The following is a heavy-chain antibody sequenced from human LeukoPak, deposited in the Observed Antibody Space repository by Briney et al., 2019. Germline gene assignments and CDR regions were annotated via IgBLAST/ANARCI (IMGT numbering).Heavy chain of an antibody. D-gene: IGHD1-26*01. J-gene: IGHJ4*02. CDR3: AKDGAVRGVGATHYFDY. Sequence: PGGSLRLSCATSGFSFSDHYMGWIRQAPGKGLEHVAYISTTSDYTNYADSVKGRLTISRDDAKNSLYLQMNSLRVEDTAVYYCAKDGAVRGVGATHYFDYWGQGTLVTVSS. CDR1: GFSFSDHY. V-gene: IGHV3-11*05. CDR2: ISTTSDYT.